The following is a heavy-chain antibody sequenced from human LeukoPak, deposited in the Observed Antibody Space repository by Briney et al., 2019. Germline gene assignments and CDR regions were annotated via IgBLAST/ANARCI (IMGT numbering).Heavy chain of an antibody. V-gene: IGHV3-7*01. CDR2: IKQDGSEE. Sequence: GGSLRLSCSVYGFTLSIYWMSWVRQAPGKGLEWVANIKQDGSEEYYTDSVKGRFTISRDNARNSLYLQMNSLRAEDTALYYCARWDSGNYYGIGNWGQGTLVTVSS. CDR1: GFTLSIYW. J-gene: IGHJ4*02. D-gene: IGHD1-26*01. CDR3: ARWDSGNYYGIGN.